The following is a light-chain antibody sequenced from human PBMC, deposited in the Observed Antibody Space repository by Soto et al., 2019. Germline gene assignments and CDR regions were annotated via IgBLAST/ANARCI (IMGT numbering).Light chain of an antibody. V-gene: IGKV3-11*01. CDR2: DAS. CDR3: NQLSKWPIS. J-gene: IGKJ5*01. Sequence: EIVLTQSPATLSLSPGETATLSCRASQSVSSYLAWYQQKPGQAPRRLIYDASNRATGIPARLRGSGSGTAFTLTIDYLQLEDFAVHYGNQLSKWPISFVQATRAEI. CDR1: QSVSSY.